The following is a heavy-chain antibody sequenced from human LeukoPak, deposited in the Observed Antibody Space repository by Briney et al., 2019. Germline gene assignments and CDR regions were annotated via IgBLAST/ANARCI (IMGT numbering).Heavy chain of an antibody. V-gene: IGHV1-2*02. Sequence: GASVKVSCKASGYTFTGYYMHWVRQAPGQGLEWMGWINPNSGGTNYAQKFQGRVTMTRDTSISTAYMELSRLRSDDTAVYYCARPSYSGYLYDSCGSFEVDVWGQGTTVTVSS. CDR3: ARPSYSGYLYDSCGSFEVDV. D-gene: IGHD3-22*01. CDR2: INPNSGGT. J-gene: IGHJ6*02. CDR1: GYTFTGYY.